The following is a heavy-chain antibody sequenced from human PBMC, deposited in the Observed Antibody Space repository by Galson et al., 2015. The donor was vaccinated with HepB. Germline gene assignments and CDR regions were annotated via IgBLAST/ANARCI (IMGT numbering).Heavy chain of an antibody. D-gene: IGHD6-13*01. CDR1: GYTLTELS. CDR3: AKVYGSSWYLDV. CDR2: FDPEDGET. J-gene: IGHJ6*03. V-gene: IGHV1-24*01. Sequence: SVKVSCKVSGYTLTELSMHWVRQAPGKGLEWMGGFDPEDGETIYAQKFQGRVTMTEDTSTDTAYMELSSLRSEDTAVYYCAKVYGSSWYLDVWGKGTTVTVSS.